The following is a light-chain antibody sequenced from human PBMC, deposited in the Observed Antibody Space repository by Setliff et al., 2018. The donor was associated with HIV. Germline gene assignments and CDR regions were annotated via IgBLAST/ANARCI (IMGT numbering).Light chain of an antibody. J-gene: IGLJ1*01. Sequence: SVLTQPASVSGSPGQSITISCTGTSSDVGSYNLVSWYQRHPGKAPKLMIYEGSKRPLGVSNRFSGSKSGNTASLTISGLQAEDEADYYCCSYAGFSTSHVFGTGTKVTVL. V-gene: IGLV2-23*01. CDR1: SSDVGSYNL. CDR3: CSYAGFSTSHV. CDR2: EGS.